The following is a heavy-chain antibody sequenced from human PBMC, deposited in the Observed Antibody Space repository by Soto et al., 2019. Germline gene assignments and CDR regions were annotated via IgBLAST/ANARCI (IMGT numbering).Heavy chain of an antibody. Sequence: QVPLVESGGGVVQPWTSLRLSCVASGFTFSSYGMHWVRQSPGRGLEWLALISYDANNAFYADSMKGRFTISRDNSRNTLFLQVNSLRTEDTGVYYCARDRSVVLIPTSSMDVWGLGTTVTVSS. CDR1: GFTFSSYG. CDR2: ISYDANNA. CDR3: ARDRSVVLIPTSSMDV. D-gene: IGHD2-2*01. J-gene: IGHJ6*02. V-gene: IGHV3-30*03.